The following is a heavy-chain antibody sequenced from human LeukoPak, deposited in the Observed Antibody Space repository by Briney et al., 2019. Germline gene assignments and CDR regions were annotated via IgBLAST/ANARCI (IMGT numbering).Heavy chain of an antibody. J-gene: IGHJ4*02. Sequence: SETLSLTCAVYGGSFSGYYWSWIRQPPGKGLEWIGEINHSGSTNYNPSLKGRVTISVDTSKNQFSLKLSSVTAADTAVYYCARGLEAAAGIYFDYWGQGTLVTVSS. CDR1: GGSFSGYY. V-gene: IGHV4-34*01. D-gene: IGHD6-13*01. CDR2: INHSGST. CDR3: ARGLEAAAGIYFDY.